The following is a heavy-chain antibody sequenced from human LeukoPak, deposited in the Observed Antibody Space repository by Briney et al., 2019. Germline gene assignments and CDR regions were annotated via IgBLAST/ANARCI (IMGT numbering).Heavy chain of an antibody. J-gene: IGHJ4*02. D-gene: IGHD4-11*01. Sequence: PSETLSLTCTVSGGSISSYYWSWIRQPPGKGLEWIGYIYHSGSTNYNPSLKSRVTISVDTSKNQFSLKLSSVTAADTAMYYCARGYSTIAYWGQGTLVTVSS. CDR1: GGSISSYY. CDR3: ARGYSTIAY. CDR2: IYHSGST. V-gene: IGHV4-59*01.